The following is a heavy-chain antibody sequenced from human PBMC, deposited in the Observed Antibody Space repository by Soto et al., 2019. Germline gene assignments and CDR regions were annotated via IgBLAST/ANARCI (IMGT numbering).Heavy chain of an antibody. CDR3: ARDGWNHAGGYFDY. CDR1: GFTFSSYE. D-gene: IGHD1-1*01. CDR2: ISSSGSTI. Sequence: LRLSCAASGFTFSSYEMNWVRQAPGKGLEWVSYISSSGSTIYYADSVKGRFTISRDNAKNSLYLQMNSLRAEDTAVYYCARDGWNHAGGYFDYWGQGTLVTVSS. J-gene: IGHJ4*02. V-gene: IGHV3-48*03.